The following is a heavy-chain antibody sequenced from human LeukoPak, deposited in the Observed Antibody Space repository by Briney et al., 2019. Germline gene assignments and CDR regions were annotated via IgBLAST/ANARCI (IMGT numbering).Heavy chain of an antibody. CDR3: AREASSGIDAFDI. V-gene: IGHV1-18*01. J-gene: IGHJ3*02. CDR1: GYTFTSYG. D-gene: IGHD6-19*01. CDR2: ISAYNGNT. Sequence: ASVKVSCKASGYTFTSYGISWVRRAPGQGLEWMGWISAYNGNTNYAQNLQGRVTMTTDTSTSTAYMELRSLRSDDTAVYYCAREASSGIDAFDIWGQGTMVTVSS.